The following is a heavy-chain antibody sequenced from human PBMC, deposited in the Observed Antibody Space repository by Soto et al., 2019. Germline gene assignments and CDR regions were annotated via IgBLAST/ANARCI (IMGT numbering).Heavy chain of an antibody. CDR2: ISGSGGST. V-gene: IGHV3-23*01. D-gene: IGHD6-19*01. Sequence: GGSLRLSCAASGFTFSSYAMSWVLQAPWKGLEWVSAISGSGGSTYYADSVKGRFTISRDNSKNTLYLQMNSLRAEDTAVYYCAKDQPLDSSGWYVRDYWSQGTLFTAPQ. J-gene: IGHJ4*02. CDR1: GFTFSSYA. CDR3: AKDQPLDSSGWYVRDY.